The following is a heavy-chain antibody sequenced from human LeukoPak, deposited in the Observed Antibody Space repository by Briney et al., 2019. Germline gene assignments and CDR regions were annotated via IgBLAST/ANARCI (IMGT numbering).Heavy chain of an antibody. Sequence: GGSLRLSCAASGLTFSSYDMSWVRQTPGKGLEWVSAISISGGGTFYADSVKGRFTISRDNSKNTLYLQLSSLRAEATAVYYGANGAGGNAFALWGPGTMVIVSS. D-gene: IGHD6-19*01. J-gene: IGHJ3*01. CDR3: ANGAGGNAFAL. CDR1: GLTFSSYD. V-gene: IGHV3-23*01. CDR2: ISISGGGT.